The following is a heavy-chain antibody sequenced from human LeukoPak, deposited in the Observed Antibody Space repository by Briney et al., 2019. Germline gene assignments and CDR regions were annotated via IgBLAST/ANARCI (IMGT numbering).Heavy chain of an antibody. CDR2: INPNSGGT. CDR3: ARDGTQDIVVVPAAIHL. Sequence: GASVKVSCKASGYTFTGYYMHWVRQAPGQGLEWMGWINPNSGGTNYAQKFQSRVTMTRDTSISTAYMELSRLRSDDTAVYYCARDGTQDIVVVPAAIHLWGQGTLVTVSS. D-gene: IGHD2-2*01. J-gene: IGHJ4*02. V-gene: IGHV1-2*02. CDR1: GYTFTGYY.